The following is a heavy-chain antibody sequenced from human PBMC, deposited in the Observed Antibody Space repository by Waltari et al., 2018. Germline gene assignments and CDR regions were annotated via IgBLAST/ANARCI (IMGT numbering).Heavy chain of an antibody. CDR2: INSDGSST. CDR1: GFTFSSYW. J-gene: IGHJ4*02. D-gene: IGHD1-26*01. Sequence: EVQLVESGGGLVQPGGSLRLSCAASGFTFSSYWMNWVRQAPGKGLVWVSRINSDGSSTSYADSVKVRFTISRDNAKNTLYLQMNSLRAEDTAVYYCARVAWNREVGAFDYWGQGTLVTVSS. V-gene: IGHV3-74*01. CDR3: ARVAWNREVGAFDY.